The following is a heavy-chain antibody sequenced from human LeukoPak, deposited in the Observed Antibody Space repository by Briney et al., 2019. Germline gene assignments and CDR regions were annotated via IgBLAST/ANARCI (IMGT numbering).Heavy chain of an antibody. J-gene: IGHJ4*02. D-gene: IGHD2-2*01. CDR1: GFTFSSYA. CDR3: AKNNVGCSSTSCPIEIDY. V-gene: IGHV3-23*01. CDR2: ISGSGGST. Sequence: PGGSLRLSCAASGFTFSSYAMSWVRQAPGKGLEWVSAISGSGGSTYYADSVKGRFTISRDNSKNTLYLQMNSLRAEDTAVYYCAKNNVGCSSTSCPIEIDYWGQGTLVTVSS.